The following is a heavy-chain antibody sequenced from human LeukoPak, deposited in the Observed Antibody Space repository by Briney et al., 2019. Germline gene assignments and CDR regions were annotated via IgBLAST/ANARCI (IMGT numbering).Heavy chain of an antibody. D-gene: IGHD1-1*01. CDR1: GFSFVSYN. J-gene: IGHJ6*03. Sequence: SGGSLRLSCAASGFSFVSYNMNWVRQAPGQGLEWVAYISSSSSLIYYAGSVKGRFTVSRDSAKRSLYLQMNSLRAEDTAVYYCARDGNRDGDMDVRGKGTTVTISS. V-gene: IGHV3-48*01. CDR2: ISSSSSLI. CDR3: ARDGNRDGDMDV.